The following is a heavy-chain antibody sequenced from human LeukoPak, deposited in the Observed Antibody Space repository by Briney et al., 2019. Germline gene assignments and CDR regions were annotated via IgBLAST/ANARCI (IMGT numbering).Heavy chain of an antibody. CDR3: AREYYYDSSSFDP. CDR1: GYTFTGYY. J-gene: IGHJ5*02. D-gene: IGHD3-22*01. CDR2: IIPNSGTA. Sequence: GASVKVSCKASGYTFTGYYMHWVRQAPGQGLEWMGGIIPNSGTANYAQKFQGRVTITADESTSTAYMELSSLRSEDTAVYYCAREYYYDSSSFDPWGQGTLVTVSS. V-gene: IGHV1-69*13.